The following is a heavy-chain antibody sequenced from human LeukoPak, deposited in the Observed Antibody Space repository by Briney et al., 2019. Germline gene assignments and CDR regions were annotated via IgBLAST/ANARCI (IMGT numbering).Heavy chain of an antibody. D-gene: IGHD3-22*01. V-gene: IGHV4-39*01. CDR2: IYDSGST. CDR3: ARAIVATPKEYLDV. Sequence: SETLSLTCTVSGGSIRSSYYYWGWIRQPPGKGLEWIGSIYDSGSTYYNPSLKSRVTISVDTSKNQFSLKLNSVTAADTAVYYCARAIVATPKEYLDVWGQGTTVTVSS. CDR1: GGSIRSSYYY. J-gene: IGHJ6*02.